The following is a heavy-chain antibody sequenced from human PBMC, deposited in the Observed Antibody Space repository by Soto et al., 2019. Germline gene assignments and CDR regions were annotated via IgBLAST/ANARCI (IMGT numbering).Heavy chain of an antibody. CDR3: ARGRRGDDVWNDWWYYYMDV. V-gene: IGHV2-5*02. J-gene: IGHJ6*03. CDR1: GFSLTTTGVG. D-gene: IGHD3-3*01. CDR2: VYWDDDK. Sequence: QITLKESGPTLLKPTQTLTLTCSFSGFSLTTTGVGVGWIRQPPGKALEWLAFVYWDDDKRYNPSLKTRLTITKDTSKNQVFLIVTNMDPVDTRTYYCARGRRGDDVWNDWWYYYMDVWGTGTTVTVSS.